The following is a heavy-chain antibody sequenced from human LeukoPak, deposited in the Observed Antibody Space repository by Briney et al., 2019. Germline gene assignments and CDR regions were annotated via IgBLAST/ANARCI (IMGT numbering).Heavy chain of an antibody. D-gene: IGHD2-2*01. J-gene: IGHJ6*02. CDR1: GGSISSYY. V-gene: IGHV4-59*08. Sequence: SETLSLTCTVSGGSISSYYWSWIRQPPGKGLEWIGYIYYSGSTNYNPSLKSRVTISVDTSKNQFSLKLSSVTAADTAVYYCAGGHCSSTSCYGYYYYGMDVWGQGTTVTVSS. CDR2: IYYSGST. CDR3: AGGHCSSTSCYGYYYYGMDV.